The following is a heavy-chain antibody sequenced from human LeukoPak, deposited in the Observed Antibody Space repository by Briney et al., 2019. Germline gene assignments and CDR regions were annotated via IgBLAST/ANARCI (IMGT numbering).Heavy chain of an antibody. V-gene: IGHV4-38-2*02. CDR2: IYHSGST. CDR1: GYSISSGYY. CDR3: ARSITIFGVVTD. Sequence: SETLSLTCTVSGYSISSGYYWGWIRQPPGKGLEWIGSIYHSGSTYYNPSLKSRVTISVDTSKNQFSLKLSSVTAADTAVYYCARSITIFGVVTDWGQETLVTVSS. D-gene: IGHD3-3*01. J-gene: IGHJ4*02.